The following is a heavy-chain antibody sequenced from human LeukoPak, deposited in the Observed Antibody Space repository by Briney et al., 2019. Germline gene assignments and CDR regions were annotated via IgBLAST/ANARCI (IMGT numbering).Heavy chain of an antibody. J-gene: IGHJ4*02. CDR1: GASLSNYS. V-gene: IGHV4-4*07. Sequence: PSETLSLTCIVSGASLSNYSWSWVRQPAGKGLEWIGRIYSSGNTNYNPSLKSRVTISVDTSKNQFSLKLSSVTAADTAVYYCARSYGYAIFFDYWGQGTLVTVSS. CDR2: IYSSGNT. CDR3: ARSYGYAIFFDY. D-gene: IGHD5-18*01.